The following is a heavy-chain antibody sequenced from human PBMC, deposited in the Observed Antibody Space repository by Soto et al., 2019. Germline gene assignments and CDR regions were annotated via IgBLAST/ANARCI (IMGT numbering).Heavy chain of an antibody. CDR1: GGSVSSGSYY. V-gene: IGHV4-61*01. Sequence: SETLSLTCTVSGGSVSSGSYYWSWIRQPPGKGLEWIGYIYYSGSTNYNPSLKSRVTISVDTSKNQFSLKLSSVTAADTAVYYCSGRYGGIFAYWGQGSLVTVSS. CDR3: SGRYGGIFAY. CDR2: IYYSGST. J-gene: IGHJ4*02. D-gene: IGHD1-20*01.